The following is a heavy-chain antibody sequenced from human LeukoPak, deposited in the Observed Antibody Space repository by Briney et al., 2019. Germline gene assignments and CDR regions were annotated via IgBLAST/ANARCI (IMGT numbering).Heavy chain of an antibody. D-gene: IGHD6-6*01. CDR1: GYTLTELS. Sequence: ASVKVSCKVSGYTLTELSVHWVRQAPGKGLEWMGGFDPEDGETIHAQKFQGRVTMTEDTSTDTVYMELSSLRSEDTAVYYCATRVGQLVQYNYYGMDVWGQGTTVTVSS. CDR2: FDPEDGET. J-gene: IGHJ6*02. V-gene: IGHV1-24*01. CDR3: ATRVGQLVQYNYYGMDV.